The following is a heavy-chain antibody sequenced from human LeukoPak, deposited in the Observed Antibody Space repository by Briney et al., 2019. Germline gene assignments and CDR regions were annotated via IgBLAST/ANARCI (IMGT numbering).Heavy chain of an antibody. CDR3: ARDKFVYDSSGYYY. CDR1: GFTFSSYG. CDR2: IWYDGGNK. V-gene: IGHV3-33*01. D-gene: IGHD3-22*01. J-gene: IGHJ4*02. Sequence: GGSLRLSCAASGFTFSSYGMHWVRQAPGKGLEWVAVIWYDGGNKYYADSVKGRFTISRDNSKNTLYLQMNSLRAEDTAVYYCARDKFVYDSSGYYYWGQGTLVTVSS.